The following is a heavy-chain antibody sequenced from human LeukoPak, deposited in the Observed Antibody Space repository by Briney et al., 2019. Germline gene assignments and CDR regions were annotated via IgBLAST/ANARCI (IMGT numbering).Heavy chain of an antibody. D-gene: IGHD5-24*01. CDR1: GGSFSGYY. V-gene: IGHV4-34*01. J-gene: IGHJ4*02. CDR3: ARGGRDGYNFQDY. CDR2: INHSGST. Sequence: SSETLSLTCAVYGGSFSGYYWSWIRQPPGKGLEWIGEINHSGSTNYNPSPKSRVTISVDTSKNQFSLNLSSVTAADTAVYYCARGGRDGYNFQDYWGQGTLVTVSS.